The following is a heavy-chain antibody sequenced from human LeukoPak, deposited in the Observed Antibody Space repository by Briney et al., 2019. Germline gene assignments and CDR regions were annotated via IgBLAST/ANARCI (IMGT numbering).Heavy chain of an antibody. CDR2: IWYDGSNQ. J-gene: IGHJ6*02. Sequence: PGGALRLSCAAAGFTFSSYDMHRVRQAPGKGLEGVAVIWYDGSNQYYADSVKGRFTISRDNSKNTLYLQMNSLRAEDTAVYYCARETSSGAYYYGMDVWGQGTTVTVSS. CDR3: ARETSSGAYYYGMDV. V-gene: IGHV3-33*01. CDR1: GFTFSSYD.